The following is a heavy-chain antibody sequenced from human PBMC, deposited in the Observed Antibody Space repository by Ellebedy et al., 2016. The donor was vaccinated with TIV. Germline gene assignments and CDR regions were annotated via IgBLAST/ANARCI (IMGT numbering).Heavy chain of an antibody. D-gene: IGHD6-19*01. CDR2: VRGSGGNI. CDR3: AKEGKQWLIAYFDS. Sequence: GESLKISCVASGFPFSNFGMIWVRQAPGKGLEWVSYVRGSGGNIHYADSVKGRFTISRDSSNNTLYLHMNNLRVEDTAVYYCAKEGKQWLIAYFDSWGRGTLVTVSS. J-gene: IGHJ4*02. V-gene: IGHV3-23*01. CDR1: GFPFSNFG.